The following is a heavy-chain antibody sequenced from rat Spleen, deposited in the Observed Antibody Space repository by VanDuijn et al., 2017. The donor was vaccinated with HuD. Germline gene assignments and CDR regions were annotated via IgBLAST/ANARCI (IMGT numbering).Heavy chain of an antibody. CDR1: GYSITNSYR. D-gene: IGHD1-10*01. V-gene: IGHV3-3*01. Sequence: EVQLQESGPGLVKPSQSLSLTCSVTGYSITNSYRWNWIRKFPGNKLEWMGYINSAGTTNFNPSPKSRISITRDTSKNQFFLQVNSVTTEDTATYYCAISLIYNNPYYVMDAWGQGASVTVSS. CDR3: AISLIYNNPYYVMDA. J-gene: IGHJ4*01. CDR2: INSAGTT.